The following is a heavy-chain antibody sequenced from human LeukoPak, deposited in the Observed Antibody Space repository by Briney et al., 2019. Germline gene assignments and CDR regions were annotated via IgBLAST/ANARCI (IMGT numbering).Heavy chain of an antibody. CDR1: GFAVSSNH. CDR2: IYSGGST. Sequence: PGGSLRLSCAASGFAVSSNHMSWVRQAPGKGLEWVSVIYSGGSTYYADSVKGRFTISRDNSKNTLYLQMNSLRAEDTAVYYCARDEYDILTGYPGDYWGQGTLVTVSS. D-gene: IGHD3-9*01. V-gene: IGHV3-66*01. CDR3: ARDEYDILTGYPGDY. J-gene: IGHJ4*02.